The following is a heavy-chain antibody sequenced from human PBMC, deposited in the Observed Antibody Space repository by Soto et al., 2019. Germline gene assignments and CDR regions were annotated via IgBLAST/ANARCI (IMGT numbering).Heavy chain of an antibody. CDR3: AKDLAAAALYNWFDP. J-gene: IGHJ5*02. D-gene: IGHD6-13*01. V-gene: IGHV3-23*01. CDR2: ISGSGGST. Sequence: GGSLRLSCAASGFTFSSYAMSWVRQAPGKGLELVSAISGSGGSTYYADSVKGRFTISRDNSKNTLYLQMNSLRAEDTAVYYCAKDLAAAALYNWFDPWGQGTLVTVSS. CDR1: GFTFSSYA.